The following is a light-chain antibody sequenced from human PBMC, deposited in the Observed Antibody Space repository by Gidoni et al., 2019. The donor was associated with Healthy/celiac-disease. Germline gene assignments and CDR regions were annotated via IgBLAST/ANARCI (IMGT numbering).Light chain of an antibody. Sequence: DIQMTQSPSSLSASVGDRVTITCRTSQSISTYLKWYQHKPGKAPNLLIYAASSLQSGVPSRFSGSGSGTDFTLTISSLQPEDFATYYCQQTYNTPRTFXXXTKLEIK. CDR2: AAS. V-gene: IGKV1-39*01. CDR1: QSISTY. J-gene: IGKJ2*02. CDR3: QQTYNTPRT.